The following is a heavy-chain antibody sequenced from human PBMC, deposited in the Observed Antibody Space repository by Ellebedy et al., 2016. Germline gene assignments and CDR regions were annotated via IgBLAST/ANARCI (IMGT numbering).Heavy chain of an antibody. Sequence: GGSLRLSXAASGFTFSEYSMNWIRQAPGKGLEWVSSINNVGAYIHYADSVKGRFTISRDNVKKSLYLQMNSLTAEDTAVYYCARFGDPLRGWFNPWGQGTLVNVTS. CDR3: ARFGDPLRGWFNP. V-gene: IGHV3-21*01. J-gene: IGHJ5*01. CDR1: GFTFSEYS. D-gene: IGHD1-26*01. CDR2: INNVGAYI.